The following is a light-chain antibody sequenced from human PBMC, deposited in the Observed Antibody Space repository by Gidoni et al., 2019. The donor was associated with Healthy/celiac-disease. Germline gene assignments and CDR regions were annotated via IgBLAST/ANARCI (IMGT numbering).Light chain of an antibody. CDR2: DAS. V-gene: IGKV3-20*01. Sequence: EIVLTQSPGTLSLSPGERATLSCRASQSVSSSYLAWYQQKPGQAPRLLIYDASSRATGIPDRFSGSGSGTDFTLTISSLEPEDFAVYYCQKYGTSPTFGGGTKVEIK. J-gene: IGKJ4*01. CDR1: QSVSSSY. CDR3: QKYGTSPT.